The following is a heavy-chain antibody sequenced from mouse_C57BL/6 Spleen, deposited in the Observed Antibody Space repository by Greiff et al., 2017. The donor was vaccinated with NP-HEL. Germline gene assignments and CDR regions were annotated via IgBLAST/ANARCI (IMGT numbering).Heavy chain of an antibody. D-gene: IGHD1-1*01. CDR2: ISSGGSYT. CDR1: GFTFSSYG. J-gene: IGHJ4*01. Sequence: EVQLVESGGDLVKPGGSLKLSCAASGFTFSSYGMSWVRQTPDKRLEWVATISSGGSYTYYPDSVKGRFTISRDNAKNTLYLQMSSLKSEDTAMYYCARLFITTVVAYYYAMDYWGQGTSVTVSS. CDR3: ARLFITTVVAYYYAMDY. V-gene: IGHV5-6*01.